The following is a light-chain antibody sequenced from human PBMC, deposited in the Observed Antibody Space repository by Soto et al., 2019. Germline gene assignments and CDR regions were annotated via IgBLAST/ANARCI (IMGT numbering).Light chain of an antibody. CDR3: QQYNNWPSIT. CDR2: GAS. V-gene: IGKV3-15*01. Sequence: EIVMTHSPATLSVSRGERATLSCRASQSVSSNLAWYQQKPGQAPRLLIYGASTRATGIPARFSGSGSGTEFTLTISSLQSEDFAVYYCQQYNNWPSITFGQGTRLEIK. CDR1: QSVSSN. J-gene: IGKJ5*01.